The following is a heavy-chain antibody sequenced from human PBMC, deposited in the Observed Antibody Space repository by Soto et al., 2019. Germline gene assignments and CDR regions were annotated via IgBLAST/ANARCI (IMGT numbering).Heavy chain of an antibody. CDR2: ISGSGGST. V-gene: IGHV3-23*01. CDR1: RFTFSSYA. CDR3: AKVGITIFGVVIKTPNWFDP. J-gene: IGHJ5*02. Sequence: GGSLRLSCAASRFTFSSYAMSWVRQAPGKGLEWVSAISGSGGSTYYADSVKGRFTISRDNSKNTLYLQMNSLRAEDTAVYYCAKVGITIFGVVIKTPNWFDPWGQGTLVTVSS. D-gene: IGHD3-3*01.